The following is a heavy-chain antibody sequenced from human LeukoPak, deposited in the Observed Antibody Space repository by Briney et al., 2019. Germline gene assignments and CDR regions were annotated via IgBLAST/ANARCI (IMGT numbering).Heavy chain of an antibody. CDR1: GFTFSSFG. CDR3: AKDAYDYDSRCPDY. Sequence: GGSLRLSCAASGFTFSSFGMHWVRQAPGKGLEWVAVISYAGSNIFYADSVKGRFTISRDNSKKTVYLQMNSLRAEDRAGYYGAKDAYDYDSRCPDYWGQGTMVTVSS. D-gene: IGHD3-22*01. CDR2: ISYAGSNI. V-gene: IGHV3-30*18. J-gene: IGHJ4*02.